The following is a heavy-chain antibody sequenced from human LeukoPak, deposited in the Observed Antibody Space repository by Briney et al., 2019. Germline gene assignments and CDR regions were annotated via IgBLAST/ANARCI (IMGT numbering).Heavy chain of an antibody. Sequence: ASVKVSCKASGYTFTSYDINWVRQATGQGLEWMGWMNPNSGNTGYAQKFQGRVIVTRNTSISTAYMELSSLRSEDTAVYYCTRGQVTMIRGRGNWFDPWGQGTLVTVSS. CDR3: TRGQVTMIRGRGNWFDP. J-gene: IGHJ5*02. V-gene: IGHV1-8*03. D-gene: IGHD3-10*01. CDR2: MNPNSGNT. CDR1: GYTFTSYD.